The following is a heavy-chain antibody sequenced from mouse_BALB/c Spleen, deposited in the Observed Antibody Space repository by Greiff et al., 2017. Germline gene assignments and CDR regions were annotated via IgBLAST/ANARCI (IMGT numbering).Heavy chain of an antibody. CDR1: GFNFKDTY. Sequence: EVQLQQPGAELVKPGASVKLSCTASGFNFKDTYMHWVKQRPEQGLEWIGRIDPANGNTKYDPKFQGKATITADTSSNTAYLQLSSLTSEDTAVYYCARSGHRYFDVWGEGTTVTVSS. CDR3: ARSGHRYFDV. CDR2: IDPANGNT. J-gene: IGHJ1*01. D-gene: IGHD6-1*01. V-gene: IGHV14-3*02.